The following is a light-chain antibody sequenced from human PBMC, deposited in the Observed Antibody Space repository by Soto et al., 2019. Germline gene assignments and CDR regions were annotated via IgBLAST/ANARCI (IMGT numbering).Light chain of an antibody. CDR1: QSVTTN. J-gene: IGKJ4*01. V-gene: IGKV3-15*01. Sequence: VLTQSPATLSRSPGKTSTRSCRASQSVTTNLAWYQQKPGQAPRLLIYGASTRATGIPARFSGSGSGTEFTLTISSLQSEDFAVYYCQQYNNWLTFGGGTKVDIK. CDR3: QQYNNWLT. CDR2: GAS.